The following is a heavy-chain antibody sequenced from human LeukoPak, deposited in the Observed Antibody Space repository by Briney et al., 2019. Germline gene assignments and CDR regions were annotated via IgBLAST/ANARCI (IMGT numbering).Heavy chain of an antibody. J-gene: IGHJ5*02. Sequence: PSETLSLTCTVSGGSISSYYWSWIRQPPGKGLEWIGYIYYSGSTNYNPSLKSRVTISVDTSKNQFSLKLSSVTAADTAVYYCARHGLFYYDSSGPLDRFDPWGQGTLVTVSS. V-gene: IGHV4-59*08. CDR1: GGSISSYY. CDR2: IYYSGST. CDR3: ARHGLFYYDSSGPLDRFDP. D-gene: IGHD3-22*01.